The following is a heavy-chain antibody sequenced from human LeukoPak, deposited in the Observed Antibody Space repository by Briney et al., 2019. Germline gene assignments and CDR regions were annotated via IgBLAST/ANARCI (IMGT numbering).Heavy chain of an antibody. D-gene: IGHD2-8*01. CDR1: TFTFSDYW. J-gene: IGHJ4*02. CDR3: ARDLMVGAPFDS. CDR2: INSDGSGT. Sequence: GGSLRLSRAASTFTFSDYWMHGVRQAPGKGRVWVSRINSDGSGTRYANSVKGRFTISRDNAKNTLHLQMNSLTAEDTAVYYCARDLMVGAPFDSWGQGSLVTASS. V-gene: IGHV3-74*01.